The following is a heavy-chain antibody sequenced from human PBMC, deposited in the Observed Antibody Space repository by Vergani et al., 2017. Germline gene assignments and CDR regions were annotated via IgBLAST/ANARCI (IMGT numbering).Heavy chain of an antibody. CDR1: GYSFPRFW. Sequence: VHLVQSGAEVKKAGESLRISCKTSGYSFPRFWIGWVRQLPGKGLEWIGYIYPGDSDVRYNQSFQDHITISADSSISTAYLQWRSLKSSDTAMYYCATDPQNWGFDYWGQGTLVTVSS. D-gene: IGHD7-27*01. V-gene: IGHV5-51*01. CDR3: ATDPQNWGFDY. CDR2: IYPGDSDV. J-gene: IGHJ4*02.